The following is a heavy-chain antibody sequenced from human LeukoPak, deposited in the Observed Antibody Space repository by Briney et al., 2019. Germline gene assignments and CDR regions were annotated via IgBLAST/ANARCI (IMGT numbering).Heavy chain of an antibody. Sequence: SETLSLTCNVSGGSISGYYWSWIRQPPGKTLEWVGTVSYGGSSNHNPSLESRVTISVDTSKIHFSLKLSSVTAADTAVYYCARQHTRSVVGATQVDYWGQGTLVTVSS. CDR3: ARQHTRSVVGATQVDY. J-gene: IGHJ4*02. V-gene: IGHV4-59*08. D-gene: IGHD1-26*01. CDR1: GGSISGYY. CDR2: VSYGGSS.